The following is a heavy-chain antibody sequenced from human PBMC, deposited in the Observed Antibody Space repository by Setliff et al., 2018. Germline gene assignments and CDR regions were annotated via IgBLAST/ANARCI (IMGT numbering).Heavy chain of an antibody. V-gene: IGHV4-31*03. D-gene: IGHD3-3*01. J-gene: IGHJ6*03. CDR2: IFHSGSA. CDR1: GGSISIGAYD. CDR3: ARMSGFLYMDV. Sequence: PSETLSLTCTVSGGSISIGAYDWSWIRQHPGKGPEWIGYIFHSGSAYYNPSLKSRVTISVDSSNNQFSLRLRSVTAADTAVYYCARMSGFLYMDVWGKGTTVTVSS.